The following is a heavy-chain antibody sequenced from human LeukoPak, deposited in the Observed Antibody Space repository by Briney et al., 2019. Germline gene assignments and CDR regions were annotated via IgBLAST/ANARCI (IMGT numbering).Heavy chain of an antibody. CDR1: GFTFSSHW. Sequence: GGSLRLSCAASGFTFSSHWMHWVRRAPGKGLVWVSRINSDGSSTSYADSVKGRFTISRDNAKSTLYLQMNSLRAEDTAVYYCAWSRDGYNYFVYWGQGTLVTVSS. CDR3: AWSRDGYNYFVY. V-gene: IGHV3-74*01. CDR2: INSDGSST. J-gene: IGHJ4*02. D-gene: IGHD5-24*01.